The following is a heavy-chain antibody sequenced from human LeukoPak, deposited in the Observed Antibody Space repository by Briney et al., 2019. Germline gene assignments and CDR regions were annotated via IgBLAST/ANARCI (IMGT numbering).Heavy chain of an antibody. Sequence: EPGGSLRLSCAASGFSFSSYWMNWVRQAPGKGLEWVANIKQDGSEKNYVDSVKGRFTISRDNAKSSLYLQMNGLRVEDTAIYYCARDGGSGLLWGQGTLVTVSS. CDR1: GFSFSSYW. CDR2: IKQDGSEK. CDR3: ARDGGSGLL. J-gene: IGHJ4*02. V-gene: IGHV3-7*01. D-gene: IGHD6-19*01.